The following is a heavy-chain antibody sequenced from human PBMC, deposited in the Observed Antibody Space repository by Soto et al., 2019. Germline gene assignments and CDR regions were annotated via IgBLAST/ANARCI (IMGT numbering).Heavy chain of an antibody. CDR2: MNPNSGNT. CDR1: GYTFTSYD. D-gene: IGHD6-13*01. V-gene: IGHV1-8*01. CDR3: ARERSAAGTGWFDP. J-gene: IGHJ5*02. Sequence: QVQLVQSGAEVKKPGASVKVSCKASGYTFTSYDINWVRQATGQGLEWMGWMNPNSGNTGYAQKFQGRVPMXXXTXXSTAYMELSSLRSEDTAVYYCARERSAAGTGWFDPWGQGTLVTVSS.